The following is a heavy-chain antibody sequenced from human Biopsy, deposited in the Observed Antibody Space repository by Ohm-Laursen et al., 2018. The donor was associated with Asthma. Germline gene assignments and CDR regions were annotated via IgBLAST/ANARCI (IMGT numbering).Heavy chain of an antibody. CDR3: ARPRWGPYGY. CDR2: ISSSSSTI. J-gene: IGHJ4*02. V-gene: IGHV3-48*02. D-gene: IGHD4-17*01. CDR1: GFTFSSYS. Sequence: SLRLSCEASGFTFSSYSMNWVRQAPGKGLEWVSYISSSSSTIYYADSVKGRFTISRDNAKYSLYLQMNSLRDEDTAVYYCARPRWGPYGYWGQGTLVTVSS.